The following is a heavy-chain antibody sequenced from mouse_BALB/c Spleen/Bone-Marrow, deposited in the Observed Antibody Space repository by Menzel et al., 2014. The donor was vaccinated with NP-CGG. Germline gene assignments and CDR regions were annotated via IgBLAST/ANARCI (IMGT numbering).Heavy chain of an antibody. D-gene: IGHD2-2*01. CDR1: GFTFSSFG. Sequence: EVQRVESGGGLVQPGGSRKLSCAASGFTFSSFGMHWVRQAPEKGLEWVAYISSGSSTIYYADTVKGRFTISRDNPKNTLFLQMTSLRSEDTAMYYCARSPRRLPPDYWGQGTTLTVSS. CDR2: ISSGSSTI. CDR3: ARSPRRLPPDY. V-gene: IGHV5-17*02. J-gene: IGHJ2*01.